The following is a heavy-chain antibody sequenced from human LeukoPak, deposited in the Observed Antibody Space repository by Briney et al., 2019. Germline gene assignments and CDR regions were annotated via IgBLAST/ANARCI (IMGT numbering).Heavy chain of an antibody. CDR1: GFTFSSYS. Sequence: GGSLRLSCAASGFTFSSYSMNWVRQAPGKGLEWVSAISGSGGSTYYADSVKGRFTISRDNSKNTLYLQMNSLRAEDTAVYYCAKDNGDYFEGSHDYWGQGTLVTVSS. D-gene: IGHD4-17*01. V-gene: IGHV3-23*01. CDR3: AKDNGDYFEGSHDY. CDR2: ISGSGGST. J-gene: IGHJ4*02.